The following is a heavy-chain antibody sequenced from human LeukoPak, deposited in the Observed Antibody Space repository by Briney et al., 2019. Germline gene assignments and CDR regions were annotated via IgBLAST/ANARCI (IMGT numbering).Heavy chain of an antibody. D-gene: IGHD3-9*01. CDR1: GYTFTSYG. V-gene: IGHV1-18*04. CDR2: ISAYNGNT. J-gene: IGHJ6*04. Sequence: ASVKVSCKASGYTFTSYGISWVRQAPGQGLEWMGWISAYNGNTNYAQKLQGRVTMTTDTSTSTAYMELRSLRSDDTAVYSCARDRGVRYFDWLSQAYGMDVWGKGTTVTVSS. CDR3: ARDRGVRYFDWLSQAYGMDV.